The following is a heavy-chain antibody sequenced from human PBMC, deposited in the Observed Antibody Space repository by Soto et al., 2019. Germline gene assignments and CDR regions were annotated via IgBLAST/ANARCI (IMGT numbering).Heavy chain of an antibody. D-gene: IGHD3-3*01. V-gene: IGHV1-69*13. CDR2: IIPIFGTA. CDR3: AVILEWFPYYYYYYGMDV. J-gene: IGHJ6*02. Sequence: SLKVSCKASGVTFRSYAIICVLQSPGQGLEWMGGIIPIFGTANYAQKFQGRVTITADESTSTAYMELSSLRSEDTAVYYCAVILEWFPYYYYYYGMDVWGQGTTVTVSS. CDR1: GVTFRSYA.